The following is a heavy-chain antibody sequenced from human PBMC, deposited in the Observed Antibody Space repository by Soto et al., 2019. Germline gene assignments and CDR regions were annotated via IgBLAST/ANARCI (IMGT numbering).Heavy chain of an antibody. J-gene: IGHJ3*02. D-gene: IGHD3-16*01. CDR1: GFTFDDYA. CDR2: ISWNSGSI. CDR3: AKDRVLGDEGLDAFDI. V-gene: IGHV3-9*01. Sequence: EVQLVESGGGLVQPGRSLRLSCAASGFTFDDYAMHWVRQAPGKGLEWVSGISWNSGSIGYADSVKGRFTISRDNAKNSLYLQRNSLRAEDTALYYCAKDRVLGDEGLDAFDIWGQGTMVTVSS.